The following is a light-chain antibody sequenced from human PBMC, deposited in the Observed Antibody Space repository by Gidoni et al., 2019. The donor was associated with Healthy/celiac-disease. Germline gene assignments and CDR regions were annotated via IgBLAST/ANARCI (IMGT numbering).Light chain of an antibody. CDR1: QSVSSD. CDR2: DAS. V-gene: IGKV3-11*01. J-gene: IGKJ1*01. Sequence: EIVFTQSPATLSLSPGERATLSCRASQSVSSDLAWYQQKPGQAPRLLIYDASNRATGIPARFSGSGSGTDFTLTISSLEPEDFAVYYCQQRSNWPPWTFGQGTKVEIK. CDR3: QQRSNWPPWT.